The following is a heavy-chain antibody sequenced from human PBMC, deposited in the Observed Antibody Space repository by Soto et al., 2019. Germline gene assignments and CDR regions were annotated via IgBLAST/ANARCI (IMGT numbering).Heavy chain of an antibody. Sequence: EVQLVESGGGLVQPGGSLRLSCAASGFTFSSYWMSWVRQAPGKGLEWVANIKQDGSEKYYVDSVKGRFTISRDNAKNSLYLQMNRLRAEDAAVYYCANVGYSSSSFYYYGMDVWGQGTTVTVSS. D-gene: IGHD6-6*01. CDR1: GFTFSSYW. J-gene: IGHJ6*02. V-gene: IGHV3-7*05. CDR2: IKQDGSEK. CDR3: ANVGYSSSSFYYYGMDV.